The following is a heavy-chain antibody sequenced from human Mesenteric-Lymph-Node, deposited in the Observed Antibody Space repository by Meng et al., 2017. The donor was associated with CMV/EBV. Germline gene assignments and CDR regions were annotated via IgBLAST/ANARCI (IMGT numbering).Heavy chain of an antibody. CDR3: ALYYYGSGSYYNGESLDY. CDR2: INPNSGGT. CDR1: YTCTGYY. J-gene: IGHJ4*02. Sequence: YTCTGYYMHWVRQAPGQGLEWMGRINPNSGGTNYAQKFQGRVTMTRDTSISTAYMELSRLRSDDTAVYYCALYYYGSGSYYNGESLDYWGQGTLVTVSS. D-gene: IGHD3-10*01. V-gene: IGHV1-2*06.